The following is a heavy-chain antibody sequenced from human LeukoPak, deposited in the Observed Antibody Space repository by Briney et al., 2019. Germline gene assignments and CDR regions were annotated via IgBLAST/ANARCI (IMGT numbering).Heavy chain of an antibody. V-gene: IGHV4-38-2*02. Sequence: KSSETLSLTCTVSGYSISSDYYWGWIRQPPGKGLEWIENIFHNGNTYYNPSLKSRDTMSIDTSKKQFSLKLRTATAADTAVYYCARIEDVTRGYNHAYYFDYWGQGTLVTVSS. D-gene: IGHD5-18*01. CDR2: IFHNGNT. CDR3: ARIEDVTRGYNHAYYFDY. CDR1: GYSISSDYY. J-gene: IGHJ4*02.